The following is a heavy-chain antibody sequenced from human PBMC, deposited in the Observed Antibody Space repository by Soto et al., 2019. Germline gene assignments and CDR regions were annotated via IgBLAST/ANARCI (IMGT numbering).Heavy chain of an antibody. CDR1: GGSFSGFY. CDR2: INHSGSS. Sequence: LSLTCAVHGGSFSGFYWTWIRQPPGKGLEWIGEINHSGSSNYNPPLKSRVTMSLDTSRNQFSPSLNSVTAADTAVYYCARMAGPWYFDLWGRGTLVTVSS. J-gene: IGHJ2*01. CDR3: ARMAGPWYFDL. V-gene: IGHV4-34*01.